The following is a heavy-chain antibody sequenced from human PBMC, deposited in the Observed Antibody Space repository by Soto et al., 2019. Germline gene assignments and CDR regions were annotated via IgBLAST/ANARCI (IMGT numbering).Heavy chain of an antibody. CDR1: GFTFSSYA. CDR2: ISGSGGRT. V-gene: IGHV3-23*01. CDR3: AKSSWDYYGSGSYYTPRIDY. D-gene: IGHD3-10*01. Sequence: EVQLLESGGGLVQPGGSLRLSCAASGFTFSSYAMSWVRQAPGKGLEWVSDISGSGGRTYYADSVKGRFTISRDNSKNTLYLQMNSLRAEDTAVYYCAKSSWDYYGSGSYYTPRIDYWGQGTLVTVSS. J-gene: IGHJ4*02.